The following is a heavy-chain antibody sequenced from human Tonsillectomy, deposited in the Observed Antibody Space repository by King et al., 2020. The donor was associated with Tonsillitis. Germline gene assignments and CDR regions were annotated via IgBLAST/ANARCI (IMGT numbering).Heavy chain of an antibody. V-gene: IGHV4-59*01. CDR2: IFYSGST. D-gene: IGHD6-13*01. Sequence: QLQESGPGLVKPSETLSLTCTVSGGSMSSYYWNWIRQSPGKGLEWIGNIFYSGSTNYNPSFKSRVFISVDTSKKQFSLKLSSVTAADTAVYYCARDPASWLAEYYYYMDVWGKGTTVTVSS. CDR1: GGSMSSYY. CDR3: ARDPASWLAEYYYYMDV. J-gene: IGHJ6*03.